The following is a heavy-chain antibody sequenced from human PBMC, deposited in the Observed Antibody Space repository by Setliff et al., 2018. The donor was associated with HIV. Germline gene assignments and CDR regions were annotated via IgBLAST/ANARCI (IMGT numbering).Heavy chain of an antibody. J-gene: IGHJ4*02. D-gene: IGHD3-22*01. CDR1: GGSIXXXXXX. Sequence: SETLSLTCTVSGGSIXXXXXXWSWIRQHPGKGLEWLGYFYYTGSDYYNPSLKRRVTISVDTSKNQFSLKLSSVNAADTAVYYCARVRGMAPRSNYYDSSGYYYHTGTFDYWGQGTLVTVSS. CDR2: FYYTGSD. CDR3: ARVRGMAPRSNYYDSSGYYYHTGTFDY. V-gene: IGHV4-31*03.